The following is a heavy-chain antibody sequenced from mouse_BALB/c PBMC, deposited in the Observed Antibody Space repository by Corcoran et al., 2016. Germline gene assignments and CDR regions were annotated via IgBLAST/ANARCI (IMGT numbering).Heavy chain of an antibody. Sequence: EVQLQQSGPELVKPGASMKISCKASGYSFTDYTMNWVKQNHGKNLEWIGLINPYNGDTFYNQKFKGKATLTVDKSSSTAYMELLSLTYEDSAVYYCARGGVYYYALDFWGQGTSVTVSS. CDR1: GYSFTDYT. CDR2: INPYNGDT. J-gene: IGHJ4*01. CDR3: ARGGVYYYALDF. V-gene: IGHV1-18*01.